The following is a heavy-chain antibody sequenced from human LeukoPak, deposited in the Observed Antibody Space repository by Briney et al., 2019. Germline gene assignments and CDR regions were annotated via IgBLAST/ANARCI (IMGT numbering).Heavy chain of an antibody. J-gene: IGHJ4*02. CDR1: GFTFSRYW. D-gene: IGHD6-6*01. V-gene: IGHV3-7*01. CDR2: IKQDGSQK. Sequence: PGGSLRLSCAASGFTFSRYWMSWVRQAPGKGLEWVANIKQDGSQKYYVDSVKGRFTISRDNAKNSLFLQMNSLRAEDTAVYYCAREADSSSSGDYFDYWGQGTLVTVSS. CDR3: AREADSSSSGDYFDY.